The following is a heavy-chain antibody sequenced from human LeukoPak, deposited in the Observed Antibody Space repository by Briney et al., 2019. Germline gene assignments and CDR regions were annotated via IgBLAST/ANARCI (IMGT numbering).Heavy chain of an antibody. CDR1: GFIFGSNH. V-gene: IGHV3-53*01. D-gene: IGHD1-1*01. J-gene: IGHJ4*02. CDR3: ARENDQLCWN. Sequence: PGGSLRLSCAASGFIFGSNHMSWVRQAPGKGLEWVAVIYNSGSIYYADSVKGRFTIPRDNSKNTLSLQMNNLRGEDTAVYYCARENDQLCWNWGQGTLVTVSS. CDR2: IYNSGSI.